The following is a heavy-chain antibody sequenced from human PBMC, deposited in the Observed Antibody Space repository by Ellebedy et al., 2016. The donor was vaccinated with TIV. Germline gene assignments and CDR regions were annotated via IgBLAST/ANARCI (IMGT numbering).Heavy chain of an antibody. J-gene: IGHJ4*02. CDR2: IKHDGGQK. Sequence: GESLKISCAASGFTFSNYWMNWVRQAPGKGLEWVASIKHDGGQKYYLDSVKGRFSISRDNAKNSLYLQMNSLRAEDTAVYYCASAMGRGSYWGQGTLVTVSS. CDR1: GFTFSNYW. V-gene: IGHV3-7*03. CDR3: ASAMGRGSY. D-gene: IGHD3-10*01.